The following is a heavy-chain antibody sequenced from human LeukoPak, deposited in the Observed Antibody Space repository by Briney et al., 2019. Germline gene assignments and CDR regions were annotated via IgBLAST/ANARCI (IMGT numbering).Heavy chain of an antibody. Sequence: SETLSLTCTVSGGSISSGDYYWSWIRQPPGKGLEWIGYIYYSGSTYYNPSLKSRVTISVDTSKNQFSLKLSSVTAADTAVYYCARVEEGYCSGGSCYDNWFDPWGQGTLVTVSS. CDR3: ARVEEGYCSGGSCYDNWFDP. CDR2: IYYSGST. J-gene: IGHJ5*02. D-gene: IGHD2-15*01. CDR1: GGSISSGDYY. V-gene: IGHV4-30-4*01.